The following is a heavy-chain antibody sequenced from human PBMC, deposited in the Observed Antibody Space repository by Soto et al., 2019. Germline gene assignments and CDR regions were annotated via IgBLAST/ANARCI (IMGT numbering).Heavy chain of an antibody. CDR1: GFSLSTSGVC. CDR2: IDWDDDK. D-gene: IGHD3-10*01. CDR3: ARIAYYGSGSYSWFDP. Sequence: SGPTLVNPTQTLTLTCTFSGFSLSTSGVCVSWIRQPPGKALEWLALIDWDDDKYYSTSLKTRLTISKDTSKNQAVLTMTNMDPVDTATYYCARIAYYGSGSYSWFDPWGQGTLVTVSS. J-gene: IGHJ5*02. V-gene: IGHV2-70*01.